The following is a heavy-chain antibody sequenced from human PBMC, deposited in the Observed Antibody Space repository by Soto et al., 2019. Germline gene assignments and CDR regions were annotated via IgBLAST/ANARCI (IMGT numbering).Heavy chain of an antibody. CDR1: GGSISSGGYY. V-gene: IGHV4-31*03. CDR2: IYYSGST. J-gene: IGHJ6*02. Sequence: PSETLSLTCTVSGGSISSGGYYWGWIRQHPGKGLGWIGYIYYSGSTYYNPSLKSRVTISVDTSKNQFSLKLSSVTAADTAVYYCARDTANYCTNGVCYDGGMDVWGQGXTVTVSS. D-gene: IGHD2-8*01. CDR3: ARDTANYCTNGVCYDGGMDV.